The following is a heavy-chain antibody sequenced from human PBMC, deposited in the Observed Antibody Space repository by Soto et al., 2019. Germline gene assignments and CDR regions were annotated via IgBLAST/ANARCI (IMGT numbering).Heavy chain of an antibody. CDR3: AKVRPNFFGSGGAYYKVGGDS. Sequence: EVQLLESGGDLVQPGGSLRLSCAASGFVFSGYAMSWVRQAPGRGLEWVSSITSNGDNTYYPDSVKGRFTISRDNPKHTLVLQLSSLRVEDTAVYYCAKVRPNFFGSGGAYYKVGGDSWGQGTLVTVSS. D-gene: IGHD3-10*01. V-gene: IGHV3-23*01. CDR2: ITSNGDNT. J-gene: IGHJ5*01. CDR1: GFVFSGYA.